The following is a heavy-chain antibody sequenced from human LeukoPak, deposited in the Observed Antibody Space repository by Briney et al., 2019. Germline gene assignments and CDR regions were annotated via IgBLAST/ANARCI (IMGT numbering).Heavy chain of an antibody. D-gene: IGHD2-2*01. CDR1: GYTFTTSG. CDR3: ARGLVVPAAMGEFDY. V-gene: IGHV1-18*01. CDR2: INVYNGNT. Sequence: TSVKVSCKASGYTFTTSGINWVRQAPGQGLEWMGCINVYNGNTNYAQKFQGRITMTRDTSTNTAYMELRSLKSDDTAVYYCARGLVVPAAMGEFDYWGQGTLIAVSS. J-gene: IGHJ4*02.